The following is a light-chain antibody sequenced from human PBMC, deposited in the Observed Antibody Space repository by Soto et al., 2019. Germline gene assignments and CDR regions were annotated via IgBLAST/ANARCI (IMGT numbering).Light chain of an antibody. CDR3: QQSYSTHPYT. CDR2: AAS. Sequence: DIQMTQSPSSLSASVGDRVTITCRASQSISNYLNWYQQKPGKAPRLLIYAASSLQSGVPSRFSGSGSGTDLNLTISSLQPEDFANYYCQQSYSTHPYTFGQGTKLEFK. CDR1: QSISNY. J-gene: IGKJ2*01. V-gene: IGKV1-39*01.